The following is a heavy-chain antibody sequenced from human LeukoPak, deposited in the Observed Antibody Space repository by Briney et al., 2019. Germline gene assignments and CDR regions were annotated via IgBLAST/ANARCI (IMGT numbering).Heavy chain of an antibody. CDR1: GYTFTGYD. V-gene: IGHV1-8*03. CDR3: ARGQRYSYMSP. CDR2: LNPNSDNT. Sequence: ASVKVSCKASGYTFTGYDINWVRQATGQGLEWMGWLNPNSDNTGYAQKFQGRVTITRNTSISTAYMELSSLRSEDTAVYYCARGQRYSYMSPWGQGTLVTVSS. D-gene: IGHD5-18*01. J-gene: IGHJ5*02.